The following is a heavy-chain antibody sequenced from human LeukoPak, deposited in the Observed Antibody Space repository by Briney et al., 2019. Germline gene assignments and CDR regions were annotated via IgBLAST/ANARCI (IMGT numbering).Heavy chain of an antibody. CDR2: INPNSGGT. D-gene: IGHD2-2*01. CDR3: ARGGGPRYCSSTSCYLR. CDR1: GYTSTGYY. V-gene: IGHV1-2*02. J-gene: IGHJ4*02. Sequence: ASVKDSCKASGYTSTGYYMHWVRQAPGQGLEWMGWINPNSGGTNYAQKFQGRVTMTRDTSISTAYMELSRLRSDDTAVYYCARGGGPRYCSSTSCYLRWGQGTLVTVSS.